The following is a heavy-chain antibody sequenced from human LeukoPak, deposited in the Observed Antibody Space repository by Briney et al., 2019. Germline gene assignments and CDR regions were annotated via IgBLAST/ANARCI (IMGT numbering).Heavy chain of an antibody. V-gene: IGHV4-34*01. CDR2: INHSGST. D-gene: IGHD2-2*01. J-gene: IGHJ3*02. CDR1: AYSIRGYY. Sequence: SETLSLTCSVSAYSIRGYYWSWIRQPPGKGLEWIGEINHSGSTNYNPSLKSRVTISVDRSKNQFSLKLSSVTAADTAVYYCARGPAHYHAFDIWGQGTMVTVSS. CDR3: ARGPAHYHAFDI.